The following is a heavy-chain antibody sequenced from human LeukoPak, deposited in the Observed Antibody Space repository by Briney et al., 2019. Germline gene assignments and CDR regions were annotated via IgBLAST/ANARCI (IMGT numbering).Heavy chain of an antibody. CDR2: IGSGGTTI. J-gene: IGHJ4*02. V-gene: IGHV3-48*03. D-gene: IGHD3-3*02. CDR3: ARDSQHLNFDH. Sequence: GGSLRLSCAASGFTFSSHEMNWVRQAPGKGLEWVSYIGSGGTTISYADSVKGRFTISRDNAMNSLYLQMNSLRAEDTAVYYCARDSQHLNFDHWGQGTLVTVSS. CDR1: GFTFSSHE.